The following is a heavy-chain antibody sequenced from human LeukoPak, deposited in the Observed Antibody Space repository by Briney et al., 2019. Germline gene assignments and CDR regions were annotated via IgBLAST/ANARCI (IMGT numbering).Heavy chain of an antibody. V-gene: IGHV3-7*01. Sequence: GGSLRLSCAASGFTFSNYWMTWARQAPGKGLEWVANIKQDGSEKYYVDSVKGRFTISRDNAKNSLFLQTNSLGVEDTAVYYCASPFRVVVDVWGRGTLVTVSS. CDR2: IKQDGSEK. D-gene: IGHD2-2*01. CDR3: ASPFRVVVDV. J-gene: IGHJ2*01. CDR1: GFTFSNYW.